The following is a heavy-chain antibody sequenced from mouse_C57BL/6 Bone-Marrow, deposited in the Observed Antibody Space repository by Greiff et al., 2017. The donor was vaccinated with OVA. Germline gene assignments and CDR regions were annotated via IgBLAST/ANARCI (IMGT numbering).Heavy chain of an antibody. J-gene: IGHJ2*01. CDR2: IDPENGDT. D-gene: IGHD1-1*01. CDR3: TTYGSSLDY. CDR1: GFNIKDDY. Sequence: VQLKQSGAELVRPGASVKLSCTASGFNIKDDYMHWVKQRPEQGLEWIGWIDPENGDTEYASKFQGKATITADTSSNTDYLQLSSLTSEDTAVYYCTTYGSSLDYWGQGTTLTVSS. V-gene: IGHV14-4*01.